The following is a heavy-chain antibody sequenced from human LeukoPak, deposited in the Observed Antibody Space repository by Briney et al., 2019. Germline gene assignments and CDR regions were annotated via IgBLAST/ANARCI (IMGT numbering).Heavy chain of an antibody. CDR1: GYTLTELS. CDR2: FDPEDGET. D-gene: IGHD5-18*01. J-gene: IGHJ4*02. V-gene: IGHV1-24*01. Sequence: ASVKVSCKVSGYTLTELSMHWVRQAPGKGLEWMGGFDPEDGETIYAQKFQGRVTMTRHTSISTAYMELRRLRSDDTAVYYCARVATRQYSYAAYWGQGTLVTVSS. CDR3: ARVATRQYSYAAY.